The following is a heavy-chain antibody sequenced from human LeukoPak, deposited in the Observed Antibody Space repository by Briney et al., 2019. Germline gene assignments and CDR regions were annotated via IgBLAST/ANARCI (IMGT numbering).Heavy chain of an antibody. D-gene: IGHD5-12*01. V-gene: IGHV3-30*18. Sequence: GGSLRLSCAASEFIFRSNGMHWVRQAPGKGLEWVAVISYDGSNKYYADSVKGRFTISRDESKNTLHLQVNSLRAEDTAVYYCAKDQRAYSGHDSYQFYGMDVWGQGTTVTVSS. J-gene: IGHJ6*02. CDR2: ISYDGSNK. CDR3: AKDQRAYSGHDSYQFYGMDV. CDR1: EFIFRSNG.